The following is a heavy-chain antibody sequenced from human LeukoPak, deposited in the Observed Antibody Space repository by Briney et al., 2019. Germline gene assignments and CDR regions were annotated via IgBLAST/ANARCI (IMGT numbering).Heavy chain of an antibody. V-gene: IGHV4-4*02. CDR1: GGSISSSNW. CDR3: ARLVPIFGVVIMGYFDY. Sequence: TSETLSLTCAVSGGSISSSNWWSWVRQPPGKGLEWIGEIYHSGSTNYNPSLKSRVTISVDKSKNQFSLKLSSVTAADTAVYYCARLVPIFGVVIMGYFDYWGQGTLVTVSS. J-gene: IGHJ4*02. D-gene: IGHD3-3*01. CDR2: IYHSGST.